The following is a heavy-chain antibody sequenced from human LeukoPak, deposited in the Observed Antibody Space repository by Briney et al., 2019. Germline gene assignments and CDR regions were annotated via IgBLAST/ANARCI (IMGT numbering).Heavy chain of an antibody. CDR3: ARDRLYSSGLYYYYGMDV. CDR2: IYYSGST. D-gene: IGHD6-19*01. Sequence: SETLSLTCTVSGGSISSSYYYWGWIRQPPGKGLEWIGYIYYSGSTNYNPSLKSRVTISVDTSKNQFSLKLSSVTAADTAVYYCARDRLYSSGLYYYYGMDVWGQGTTVTVSS. J-gene: IGHJ6*02. V-gene: IGHV4-61*01. CDR1: GGSISSSYYY.